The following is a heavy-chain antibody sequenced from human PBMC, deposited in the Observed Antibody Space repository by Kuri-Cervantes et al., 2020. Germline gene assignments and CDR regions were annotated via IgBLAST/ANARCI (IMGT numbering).Heavy chain of an antibody. CDR3: ARDSTPYNYGYDY. Sequence: ASVKVSCKASGYTFTYRYLHWVRQAPGQGLEWMGWINPKSGGTKTLQKFQGRVTMTRDTSISTAYMEVRRLRSDDTAVYYCARDSTPYNYGYDYWGQGTLVTVSS. CDR1: GYTFTYRY. D-gene: IGHD5-18*01. V-gene: IGHV1-2*02. J-gene: IGHJ4*02. CDR2: INPKSGGT.